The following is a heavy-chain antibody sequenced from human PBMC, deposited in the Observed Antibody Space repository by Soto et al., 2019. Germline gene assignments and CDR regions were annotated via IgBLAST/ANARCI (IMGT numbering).Heavy chain of an antibody. CDR2: IYWDDDK. D-gene: IGHD5-18*01. CDR3: AHRPQLWSTYNWFDP. V-gene: IGHV2-5*02. J-gene: IGHJ5*02. CDR1: GFSLSTSGVG. Sequence: QITLKESGPTLVKPTQTLTLTCTFSGFSLSTSGVGVGWIRQPPGKALEWLALIYWDDDKRYSPSLKSRLTITKDSSKNQVVLTMTNMDPVDTATYYCAHRPQLWSTYNWFDPWGQGTLVTVSS.